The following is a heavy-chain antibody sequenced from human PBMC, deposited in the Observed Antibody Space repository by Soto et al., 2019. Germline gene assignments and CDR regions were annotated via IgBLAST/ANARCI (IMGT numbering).Heavy chain of an antibody. Sequence: QVQLVTSGAEVKKPESSVKVSCKASGGIFNSFAISWVRQAPGQALEWLGGILPVFGTPSNSPNFQGRITITADRSTTTAYMALSSLRFEDTAVYYCERSAAAGLNWSLDVWGQGTRVTVSS. CDR3: ERSAAAGLNWSLDV. D-gene: IGHD6-13*01. J-gene: IGHJ6*02. CDR1: GGIFNSFA. V-gene: IGHV1-69*06. CDR2: ILPVFGTP.